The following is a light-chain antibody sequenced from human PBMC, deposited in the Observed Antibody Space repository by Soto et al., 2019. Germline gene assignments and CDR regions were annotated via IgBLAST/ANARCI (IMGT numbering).Light chain of an antibody. J-gene: IGLJ2*01. CDR3: SSYTRTTLVV. V-gene: IGLV2-14*01. CDR2: EVS. Sequence: QSVLTQPASVSGSPGQSITISFTGSSSDFGGYNYVSWYQQHPGKAPKLMIYEVSNRPSGVSNRFSGSKSGNTASLTISGLQAEDEADYYCSSYTRTTLVVFGGGTQLTVL. CDR1: SSDFGGYNY.